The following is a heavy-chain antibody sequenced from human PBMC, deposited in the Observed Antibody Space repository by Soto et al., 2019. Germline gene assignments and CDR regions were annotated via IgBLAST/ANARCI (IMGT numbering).Heavy chain of an antibody. CDR1: GGSISSSSYY. J-gene: IGHJ4*02. Sequence: SETLSLTCTVSGGSISSSSYYWGWIRQPPGKGLEWVGNIYYSGSTYYKTSLKSRVTISVDTSKNQIYLKLNSVTAPNTTDNYCASFHSYAFDYWGQGTLVTVSS. CDR2: IYYSGST. V-gene: IGHV4-39*07. CDR3: ASFHSYAFDY. D-gene: IGHD1-26*01.